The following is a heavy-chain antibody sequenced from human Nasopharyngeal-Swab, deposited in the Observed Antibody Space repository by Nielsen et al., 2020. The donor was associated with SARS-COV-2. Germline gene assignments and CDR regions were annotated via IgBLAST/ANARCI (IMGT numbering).Heavy chain of an antibody. CDR3: TRQTFYYDSSGTSHSYYMDV. CDR1: GFTFGDFG. J-gene: IGHJ6*03. V-gene: IGHV3-49*04. Sequence: GESLKISCTASGFTFGDFGINWVRQAPGKGPEWVGFIRGKAYGGTTDYAASVKGRFTISRDDSKSIAYLQINNLKTEDTAVYYCTRQTFYYDSSGTSHSYYMDVWGKGTTVTVSS. CDR2: IRGKAYGGTT. D-gene: IGHD3-22*01.